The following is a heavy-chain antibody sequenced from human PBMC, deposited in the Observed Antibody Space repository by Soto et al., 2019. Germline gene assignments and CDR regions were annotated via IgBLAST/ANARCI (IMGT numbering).Heavy chain of an antibody. D-gene: IGHD6-19*01. V-gene: IGHV3-33*01. CDR2: IWYDGSNN. Sequence: QVQLVESGGGVVQPGRSLRLSCAASGFTFSSYGMHWVRQAPGKGLEWVAVIWYDGSNNYYADSVKGRFTISRDNSKNTLYMKMNSLRAEDTAVYYCAREVACTGLGFDIWGQGTMVTVSS. CDR3: AREVACTGLGFDI. CDR1: GFTFSSYG. J-gene: IGHJ3*02.